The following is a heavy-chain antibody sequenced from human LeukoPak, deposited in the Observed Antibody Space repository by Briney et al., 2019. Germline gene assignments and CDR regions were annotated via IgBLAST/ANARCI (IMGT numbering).Heavy chain of an antibody. CDR2: ISSSSSTI. V-gene: IGHV3-48*01. CDR1: GFTLSSYS. CDR3: AREEVATIIDY. Sequence: GGSLRLSCAASGFTLSSYSMNWARQSPGKGREGVSYISSSSSTIYYADSVKGRFTISRDNAKNSLYLQMNSLRAEDTAVYYCAREEVATIIDYWGQGTLVTVSS. D-gene: IGHD5-12*01. J-gene: IGHJ4*02.